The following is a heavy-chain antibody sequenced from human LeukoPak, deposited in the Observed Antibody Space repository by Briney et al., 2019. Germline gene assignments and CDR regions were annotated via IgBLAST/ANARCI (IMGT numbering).Heavy chain of an antibody. CDR1: RFTFSSHG. CDR3: AKDDAWIQSGN. Sequence: PGGSLRLSCAASRFTFSSHGMSWVRQAPGKGLEWVSGISPNGVITYYADSVKGRFTISRDNSKGTVYLQMNSLRPEDTAVYYCAKDDAWIQSGNWGRGTLVTVSS. CDR2: ISPNGVIT. V-gene: IGHV3-23*01. J-gene: IGHJ4*02. D-gene: IGHD5-24*01.